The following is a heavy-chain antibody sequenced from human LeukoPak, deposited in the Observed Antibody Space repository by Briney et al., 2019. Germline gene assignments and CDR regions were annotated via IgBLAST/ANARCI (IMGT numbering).Heavy chain of an antibody. Sequence: SETLSLTCTVSGGSISTYYWSWIRQPPGKGLEWIGYIYYSGITNYNPSLKGRATISVDTSKNQFSLKLNSVTAADTAVYYCAKRGSNTWSDFDYWGQGTLVTVSS. CDR2: IYYSGIT. CDR3: AKRGSNTWSDFDY. V-gene: IGHV4-59*08. CDR1: GGSISTYY. J-gene: IGHJ4*02. D-gene: IGHD6-13*01.